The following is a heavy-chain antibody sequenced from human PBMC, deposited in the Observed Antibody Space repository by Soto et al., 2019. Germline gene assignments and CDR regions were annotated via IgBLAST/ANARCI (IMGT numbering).Heavy chain of an antibody. CDR1: GYTFTSYD. Sequence: ASVKVSCKASGYTFTSYDINWVRQATGQGLEWMGWMNPNSGNTGYAQKFQGRVTMTRNTSISTAYMELSSLRSEDTAVYYCARVARITIFGVVARYYYYMDVWGKGTKVTVSS. CDR3: ARVARITIFGVVARYYYYMDV. J-gene: IGHJ6*03. D-gene: IGHD3-3*01. CDR2: MNPNSGNT. V-gene: IGHV1-8*01.